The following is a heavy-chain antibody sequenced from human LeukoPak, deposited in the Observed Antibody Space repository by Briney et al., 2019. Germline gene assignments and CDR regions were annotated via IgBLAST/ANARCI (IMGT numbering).Heavy chain of an antibody. J-gene: IGHJ4*02. D-gene: IGHD3-10*01. CDR3: ARSFASGTYTGFDY. CDR2: ISNSNNTI. V-gene: IGHV3-48*04. CDR1: GFTFSSKW. Sequence: GGSLRLSCAASGFTFSSKWMSWVRQAPGKGLEWVSYISNSNNTIYYADSVKGRFTISRDNAKNSLFLQMNSLRAEDAALYFCARSFASGTYTGFDYWGQGTLVTVSS.